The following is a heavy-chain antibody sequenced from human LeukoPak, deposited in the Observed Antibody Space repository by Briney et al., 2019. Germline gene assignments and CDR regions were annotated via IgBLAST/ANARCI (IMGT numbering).Heavy chain of an antibody. CDR2: ISGSGGST. D-gene: IGHD3-10*01. CDR3: AKAGYGSGITSDY. V-gene: IGHV3-23*01. Sequence: GGSLRLSCAASGFTFSSYAMSWVRQAPGKGLEWVSAISGSGGSTYYADSVKGRFTISRDDSKNTLYLQMNSLRAEDTAVYYCAKAGYGSGITSDYWGQGTLVTVSS. J-gene: IGHJ4*02. CDR1: GFTFSSYA.